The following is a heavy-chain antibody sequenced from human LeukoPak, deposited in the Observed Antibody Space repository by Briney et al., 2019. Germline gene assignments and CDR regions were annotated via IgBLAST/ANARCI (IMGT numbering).Heavy chain of an antibody. CDR3: ARDRRYYDSSGYYLNDAFDI. CDR2: IYHSGST. J-gene: IGHJ3*02. V-gene: IGHV4-30-2*01. Sequence: PSQTLSLTCAVSGGSISSGGYSWSWIRQPPGKGLEWIGYIYHSGSTYYNPSLKSRVTISVDRSKNQFSLKLSSVTAADTAVYYCARDRRYYDSSGYYLNDAFDIWGQGTMVTVSS. D-gene: IGHD3-22*01. CDR1: GGSISSGGYS.